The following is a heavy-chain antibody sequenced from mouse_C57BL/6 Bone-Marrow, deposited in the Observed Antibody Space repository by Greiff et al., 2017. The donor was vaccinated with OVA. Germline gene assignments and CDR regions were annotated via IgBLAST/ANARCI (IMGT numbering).Heavy chain of an antibody. Sequence: QVQLQQSGAELARPGASVKLSCKASGYTFTSYGISWVKQRTGQGLEWIGEIYPRSGNTYYTEKFKGKATLTADKSSSTAYMERCSLTSEDSAVYFCAVYYRFDYWGQGTTLTVSS. J-gene: IGHJ2*01. D-gene: IGHD2-1*01. CDR3: AVYYRFDY. CDR2: IYPRSGNT. V-gene: IGHV1-81*01. CDR1: GYTFTSYG.